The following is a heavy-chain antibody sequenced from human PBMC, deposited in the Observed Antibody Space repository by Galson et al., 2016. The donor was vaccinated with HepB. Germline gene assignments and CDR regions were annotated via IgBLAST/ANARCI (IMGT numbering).Heavy chain of an antibody. V-gene: IGHV3-74*01. Sequence: SLRLSCAASGFTFTSYWIHWVRQVPGEGLVWVSRINSDGSSTHYADSVKGRFTISRDNAKNTVYLQMNSLRVEDTAVYYCARVGVIPYYYYGMDVWGQGTMAIVSS. CDR1: GFTFTSYW. D-gene: IGHD3-10*01. J-gene: IGHJ6*01. CDR2: INSDGSST. CDR3: ARVGVIPYYYYGMDV.